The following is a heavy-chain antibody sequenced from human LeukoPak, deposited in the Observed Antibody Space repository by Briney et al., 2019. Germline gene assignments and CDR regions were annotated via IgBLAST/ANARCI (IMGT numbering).Heavy chain of an antibody. J-gene: IGHJ4*02. CDR3: ARDGPAQMVDLDY. Sequence: ASVKVSCKASGYTFSGTGWYLYWLRQAPGQGLECMGWIHPNDGDTAYAQKFEGRVAMTRDTSISTAYMELRRLRPDDTAVYFCARDGPAQMVDLDYWGQGTQVTVSS. CDR2: IHPNDGDT. D-gene: IGHD3-10*01. CDR1: GYTFSGTGWY. V-gene: IGHV1-2*02.